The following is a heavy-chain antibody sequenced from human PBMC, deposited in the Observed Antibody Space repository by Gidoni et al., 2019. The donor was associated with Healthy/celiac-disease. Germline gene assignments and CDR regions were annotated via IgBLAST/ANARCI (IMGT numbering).Heavy chain of an antibody. D-gene: IGHD5-12*01. J-gene: IGHJ3*02. CDR3: ARERAVEMATPDAFDI. V-gene: IGHV3-30-3*01. Sequence: QVQLVESGGGVVQPGRSLRLSCAASGFTFSSYAMHWVRQAPGKGLEWVAVISYDGSNKYYADSVKGRFTISRDNSKNTLYLQMNSLRAEDTAVYYCARERAVEMATPDAFDIWGQGTMVTVSS. CDR2: ISYDGSNK. CDR1: GFTFSSYA.